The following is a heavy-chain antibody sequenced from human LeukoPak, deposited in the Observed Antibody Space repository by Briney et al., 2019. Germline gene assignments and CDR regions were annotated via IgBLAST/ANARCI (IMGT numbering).Heavy chain of an antibody. Sequence: GGSLRLSCAGAGFTFSNYEMNWVRQAPGKGLEWVSYISSSGSAIYYADSVKGRFTVSRDNAKNSLYLQMNSLRAEDTAVYYCARGPSGYHNTGGQGTLVTVSS. J-gene: IGHJ4*02. D-gene: IGHD5-12*01. CDR1: GFTFSNYE. V-gene: IGHV3-48*03. CDR2: ISSSGSAI. CDR3: ARGPSGYHNT.